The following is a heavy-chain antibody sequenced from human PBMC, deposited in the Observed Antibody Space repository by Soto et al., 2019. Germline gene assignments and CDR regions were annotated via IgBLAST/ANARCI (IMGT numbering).Heavy chain of an antibody. Sequence: SETLSLTCTVSGGSISSSSYYWGWIRQPPGKGLEWIGSIYYSGSTYYNPSLKSRVTISVDTSKNHFSLKLSSVTAADTAVYYCARPRGAAAGTRWFDPWGQGTLVTVSS. J-gene: IGHJ5*02. CDR1: GGSISSSSYY. CDR3: ARPRGAAAGTRWFDP. D-gene: IGHD6-13*01. V-gene: IGHV4-39*02. CDR2: IYYSGST.